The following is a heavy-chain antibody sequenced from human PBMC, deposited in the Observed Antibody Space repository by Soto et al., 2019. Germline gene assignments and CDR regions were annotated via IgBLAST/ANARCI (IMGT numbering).Heavy chain of an antibody. CDR1: GCTCSDYY. D-gene: IGHD6-13*01. J-gene: IGHJ6*02. CDR3: ARDGLYSSSWYDYYYYGMDV. Sequence: GGSLRLSCAASGCTCSDYYMSWIRQATEKGLEWVSYISSSSSYTNYADSVKGRFTISRDNAKNSLYLQMNSLRAEDTAVYYCARDGLYSSSWYDYYYYGMDVWGQGTTVTVSS. CDR2: ISSSSSYT. V-gene: IGHV3-11*05.